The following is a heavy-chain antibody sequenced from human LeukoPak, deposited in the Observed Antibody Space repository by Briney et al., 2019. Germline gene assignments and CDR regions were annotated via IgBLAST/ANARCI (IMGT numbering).Heavy chain of an antibody. D-gene: IGHD1-26*01. J-gene: IGHJ5*02. V-gene: IGHV3-23*01. CDR2: ISSRDNST. Sequence: GGSLRLSCSASGFSFSNYAMRWVRQAPGKGLQWVAVISSRDNSTYYAESVKGRFTVSRDKSRNTLYLQMDRLRAEDTATYYGAKEGRCVGWFDLWGQGTLLAVSS. CDR1: GFSFSNYA. CDR3: AKEGRCVGWFDL.